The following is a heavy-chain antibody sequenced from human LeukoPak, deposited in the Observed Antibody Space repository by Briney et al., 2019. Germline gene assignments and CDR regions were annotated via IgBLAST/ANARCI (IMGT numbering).Heavy chain of an antibody. CDR1: GFTFSSYG. CDR3: AKNLNPFDY. CDR2: ISGSGGNT. V-gene: IGHV3-23*01. J-gene: IGHJ4*02. Sequence: GGSLRLSCAASGFTFSSYGMSWVRQAPGKGLEWVSGISGSGGNTYYADSVKGRFTISRDNSKNTLYLQMNSLRAEDTAVYYCAKNLNPFDYWGQGTLVTVSS.